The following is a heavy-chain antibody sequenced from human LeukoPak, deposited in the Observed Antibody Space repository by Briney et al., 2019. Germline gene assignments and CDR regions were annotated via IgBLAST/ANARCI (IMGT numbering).Heavy chain of an antibody. V-gene: IGHV4-59*12. Sequence: PSETLSLTSTVSGGSISSYYWSWIRQPPGKGLEWIGYIYYSGSTNYNPSLKSRVTISVDTSKNQFSLKLSSVTAADTAVYYCARGAKYSSSGYWFDPWGQGTLVTVSS. CDR2: IYYSGST. CDR1: GGSISSYY. CDR3: ARGAKYSSSGYWFDP. D-gene: IGHD6-6*01. J-gene: IGHJ5*02.